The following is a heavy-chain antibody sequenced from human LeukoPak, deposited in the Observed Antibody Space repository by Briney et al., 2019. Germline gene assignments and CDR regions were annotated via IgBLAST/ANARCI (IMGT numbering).Heavy chain of an antibody. CDR3: ARDLDWLIYDY. Sequence: GGSLRLSCEASGFTFSGYNMHWVRQAPGEGLMWVSRINDDGTDTKYAESVKGRFTISRDNAKNTLYLQMNSLRADDTAMYYCARDLDWLIYDYWGQGSLVAVSS. CDR1: GFTFSGYN. CDR2: INDDGTDT. V-gene: IGHV3-74*03. J-gene: IGHJ4*02. D-gene: IGHD2-21*01.